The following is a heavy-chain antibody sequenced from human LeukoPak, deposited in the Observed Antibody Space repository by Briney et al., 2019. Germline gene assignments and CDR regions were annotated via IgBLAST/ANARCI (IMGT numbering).Heavy chain of an antibody. D-gene: IGHD5-24*01. Sequence: SETLSLTCTVSDGSISTYYWSWIRQPPGKGLEWIGYISYSGSTNYNPSLNSRVTISKDTSKNQLSLKLTSVTAADTAMYYCARVCDGYTLASRHSWGQGTLVTVSS. CDR1: DGSISTYY. CDR3: ARVCDGYTLASRHS. V-gene: IGHV4-59*12. CDR2: ISYSGST. J-gene: IGHJ4*02.